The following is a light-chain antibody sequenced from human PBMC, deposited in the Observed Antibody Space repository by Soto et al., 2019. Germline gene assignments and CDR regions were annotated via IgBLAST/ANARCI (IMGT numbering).Light chain of an antibody. Sequence: DIQMTQSPSSLSASVGDRVTITCRASQGISDYLAWYQQSTGKVPKLLIYAASTLQSGVPSRFSGSGSGTDFTLTISSLQPEDVATYYCQQYKRAPQTFGQGTRVEIK. CDR1: QGISDY. V-gene: IGKV1-27*01. J-gene: IGKJ1*01. CDR2: AAS. CDR3: QQYKRAPQT.